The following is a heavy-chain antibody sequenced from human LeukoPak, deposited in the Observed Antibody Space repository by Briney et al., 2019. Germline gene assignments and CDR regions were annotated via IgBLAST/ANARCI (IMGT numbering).Heavy chain of an antibody. Sequence: ASVKVSCNASGYTFTGYYMHWVRQAPGQGLEWMGWINPNSGGTNYAQKFQGRVTMTRDASISTAYMELSRLRSDDTAVYYCARDGGARYYYYYMDVWGKGTTVTISS. J-gene: IGHJ6*03. CDR1: GYTFTGYY. V-gene: IGHV1-2*02. CDR2: INPNSGGT. D-gene: IGHD3-16*01. CDR3: ARDGGARYYYYYMDV.